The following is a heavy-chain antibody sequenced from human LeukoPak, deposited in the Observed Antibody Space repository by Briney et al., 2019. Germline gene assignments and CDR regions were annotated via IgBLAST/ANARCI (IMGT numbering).Heavy chain of an antibody. V-gene: IGHV1-69*01. CDR2: IIPIFVTA. CDR1: GGTFSSYA. J-gene: IGHJ6*03. Sequence: GASVKVSCKASGGTFSSYAISLVRQAPGPRLEWMGGIIPIFVTANYAQKFEGRVTITADESTSTAYMELSSLRSEDTAVYYCARGLARGYYYMDVWGKGTTVTVSS. D-gene: IGHD1-26*01. CDR3: ARGLARGYYYMDV.